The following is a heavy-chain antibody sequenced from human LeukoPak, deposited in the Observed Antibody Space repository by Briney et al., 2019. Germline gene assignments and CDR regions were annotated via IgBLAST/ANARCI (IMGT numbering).Heavy chain of an antibody. CDR3: ARESRYYDSSGEFDY. CDR2: ISSSGSTI. V-gene: IGHV3-11*04. J-gene: IGHJ4*02. CDR1: GFTFSDYY. D-gene: IGHD3-22*01. Sequence: GGSLRLSCAASGFTFSDYYMSWIRQAPGKGLEWVSYISSSGSTIYYADSVKGRFTISRDNAKNSLYLQMNSLRAEDTAVYYCARESRYYDSSGEFDYWGQGTLVTVSS.